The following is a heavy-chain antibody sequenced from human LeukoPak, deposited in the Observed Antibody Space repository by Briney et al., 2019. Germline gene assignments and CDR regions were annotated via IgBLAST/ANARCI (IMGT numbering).Heavy chain of an antibody. Sequence: SETLSLTCTVSGGSISSYYWSWIRQPPGKGLEWIGYIYYSGSTNYNPSLKSRVTMSVDTSKNQFSLKLSSVTAADTAVYYCARHQGEVHYYYGMDVWGQGTTVTVSS. CDR2: IYYSGST. CDR1: GGSISSYY. D-gene: IGHD3-16*01. J-gene: IGHJ6*02. V-gene: IGHV4-59*01. CDR3: ARHQGEVHYYYGMDV.